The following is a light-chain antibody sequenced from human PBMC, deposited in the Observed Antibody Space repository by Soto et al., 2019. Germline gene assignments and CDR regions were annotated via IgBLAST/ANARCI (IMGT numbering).Light chain of an antibody. CDR2: GAS. CDR3: QQYGSPGT. V-gene: IGKV3-20*01. CDR1: QSVSTSY. Sequence: EIVLTQSPGTLSLSPGERATLSCRASQSVSTSYVAWYQQKPGQAPRVLIYGASSRATGIPDRFSGSGSGTDFTLTIRRLEPEDFAVYYCQQYGSPGTFGPGTKVDIK. J-gene: IGKJ3*01.